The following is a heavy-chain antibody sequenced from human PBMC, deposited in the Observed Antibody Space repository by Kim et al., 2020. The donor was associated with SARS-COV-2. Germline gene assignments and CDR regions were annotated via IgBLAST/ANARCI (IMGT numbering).Heavy chain of an antibody. V-gene: IGHV1-69*01. CDR3: ARARYYYDSSGYWTFDY. J-gene: IGHJ4*02. Sequence: FQGRVTITADESTSTDYMELSSLRSEDTAVYYCARARYYYDSSGYWTFDYWGQGTLVTVSS. D-gene: IGHD3-22*01.